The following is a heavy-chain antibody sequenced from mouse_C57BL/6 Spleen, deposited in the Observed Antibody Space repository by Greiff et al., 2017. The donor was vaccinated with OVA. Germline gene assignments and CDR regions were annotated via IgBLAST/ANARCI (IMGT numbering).Heavy chain of an antibody. CDR1: GFTFSSYG. CDR2: ISSGGSYT. D-gene: IGHD2-12*01. CDR3: ARHGWDDYNYAMDY. V-gene: IGHV5-6*01. J-gene: IGHJ4*01. Sequence: EVQLVESGGDLVKPGGSLKLSCAASGFTFSSYGMSWVRQTPDKRLEWVATISSGGSYTYYPDSVKGRFTISRDNAKNTLYLQMSSLKSEDTAMYYCARHGWDDYNYAMDYWGQGTSVTVSS.